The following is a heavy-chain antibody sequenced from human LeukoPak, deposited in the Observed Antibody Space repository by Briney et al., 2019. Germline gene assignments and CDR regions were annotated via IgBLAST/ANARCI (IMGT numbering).Heavy chain of an antibody. J-gene: IGHJ4*02. Sequence: GGSLRLSCAASGFTFSSYAMNWVRQAPGKGLEWVPGISGSGDSTYYADSVKGRFTISRDDKSKNTLYLQMNSLRAEDTAVYYCVRHEMGLQLRGYDYWGQGTLVTVSS. V-gene: IGHV3-23*01. CDR3: VRHEMGLQLRGYDY. CDR2: ISGSGDST. CDR1: GFTFSSYA. D-gene: IGHD5-24*01.